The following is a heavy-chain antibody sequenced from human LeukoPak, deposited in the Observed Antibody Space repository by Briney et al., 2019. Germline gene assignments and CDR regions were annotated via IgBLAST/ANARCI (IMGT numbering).Heavy chain of an antibody. CDR2: IYHSGST. J-gene: IGHJ4*02. CDR3: ARAPPYGSGWSKGVLDY. Sequence: SGTLSLTCAVSGASISSNNWWSWVRQPPGQGLEWIGEIYHSGSTNYNPSLKSRVTMSVDKSKNQFSLILSSVTAADMAVYYCARAPPYGSGWSKGVLDYWGQGTLVTVSS. V-gene: IGHV4-4*02. CDR1: GASISSNNW. D-gene: IGHD6-19*01.